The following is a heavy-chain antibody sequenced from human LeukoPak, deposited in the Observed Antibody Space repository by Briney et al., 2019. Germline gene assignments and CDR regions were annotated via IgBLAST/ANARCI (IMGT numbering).Heavy chain of an antibody. J-gene: IGHJ4*02. Sequence: GASVKVSCKASGGTFSSYAISWVRQAPGQGLEWMGRIIPILGIANYAQKFQGRVTITADKSTSTAYMELSSLRSEDTAVYYCARDSEWRVVVIGIFDYWGQGTLVTVSS. CDR3: ARDSEWRVVVIGIFDY. V-gene: IGHV1-69*04. CDR1: GGTFSSYA. D-gene: IGHD3-22*01. CDR2: IIPILGIA.